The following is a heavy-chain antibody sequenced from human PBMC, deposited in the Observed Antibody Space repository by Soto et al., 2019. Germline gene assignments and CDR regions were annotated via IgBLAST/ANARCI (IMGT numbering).Heavy chain of an antibody. V-gene: IGHV1-8*01. D-gene: IGHD6-6*01. CDR2: MNPNSGNT. J-gene: IGHJ6*02. Sequence: ASVKVSCKASGYTFTSYDINWVRQATGQGLEWMGWMNPNSGNTGYAQKFQGRVTMTRNTSISTAYMELSSLRSEDTAVYYCARVSSSTYYYGMDVWGQGTTVTVSS. CDR1: GYTFTSYD. CDR3: ARVSSSTYYYGMDV.